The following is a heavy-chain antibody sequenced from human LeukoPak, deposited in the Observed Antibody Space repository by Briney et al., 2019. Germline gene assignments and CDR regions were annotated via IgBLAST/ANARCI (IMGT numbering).Heavy chain of an antibody. CDR2: IYYSGST. D-gene: IGHD1-26*01. CDR1: GGSMSPYH. J-gene: IGHJ4*02. V-gene: IGHV4-59*08. Sequence: SETLSLTCTVSGGSMSPYHWGWIRQPPGKGLEWTGYIYYSGSTNYNPPLKSRVTISVDTSKNQFSLKLSSVTAADTAVYYCARGGSYYGFDYWGQGTLVTVSS. CDR3: ARGGSYYGFDY.